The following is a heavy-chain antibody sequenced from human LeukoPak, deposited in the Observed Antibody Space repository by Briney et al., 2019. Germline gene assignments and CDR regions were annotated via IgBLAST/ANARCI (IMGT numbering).Heavy chain of an antibody. J-gene: IGHJ3*02. CDR3: ARVRSITIFGVATPYDAFDI. CDR2: ISAYNGNT. Sequence: GASVKVSCKASGYTFTSYGISWVRQAPGQGLEWMGWISAYNGNTNYAQKLQGRVTMTTDTSTSTAYMELRSLRSDDTAVYYCARVRSITIFGVATPYDAFDIWGQGTMVTVSS. CDR1: GYTFTSYG. V-gene: IGHV1-18*01. D-gene: IGHD3-3*01.